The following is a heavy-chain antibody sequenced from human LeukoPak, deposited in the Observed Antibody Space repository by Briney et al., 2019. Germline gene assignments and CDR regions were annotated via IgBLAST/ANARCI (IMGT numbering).Heavy chain of an antibody. D-gene: IGHD6-13*01. CDR3: ARDPLYTSSWYVVPDY. CDR1: GYTFTSYD. V-gene: IGHV1-46*01. CDR2: INPSGGST. J-gene: IGHJ4*02. Sequence: ASVKVSCKASGYTFTSYDMHWVRQAPGQGLEWMGIINPSGGSTSYAQKFQGRVTMTRDMSTSTGYMELRSLRSDDTAVYYCARDPLYTSSWYVVPDYWGQGTLVTVSS.